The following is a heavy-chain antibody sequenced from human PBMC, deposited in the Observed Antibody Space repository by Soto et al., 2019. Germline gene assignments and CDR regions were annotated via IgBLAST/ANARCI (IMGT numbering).Heavy chain of an antibody. J-gene: IGHJ4*02. Sequence: QVQLMQSGAEVTKPGSSVKVSCKASGGPFNTFGISWVRQAPGQGLEWMGGIIPKYGTTNYARRFQGRVTITADESTTTAYLELSSLRQYDTAIYYCARTRQRIPVCYVDYWGQGTPISVTS. CDR3: ARTRQRIPVCYVDY. CDR1: GGPFNTFG. D-gene: IGHD2-2*01. CDR2: IIPKYGTT. V-gene: IGHV1-69*01.